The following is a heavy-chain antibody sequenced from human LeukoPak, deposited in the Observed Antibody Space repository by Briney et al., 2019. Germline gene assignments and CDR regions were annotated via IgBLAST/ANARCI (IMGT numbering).Heavy chain of an antibody. D-gene: IGHD3-22*01. V-gene: IGHV1-18*01. J-gene: IGHJ4*02. CDR2: NSAYNGNT. CDR3: ARAGYYDSSGYYSYYFDY. CDR1: GYTFTSYG. Sequence: ASVKVSCKASGYTFTSYGISWVRQAPGQGLEWMGWNSAYNGNTNYAQKLQGRVTMTTDTSTSTAYMELRSLRSDDTAVYYCARAGYYDSSGYYSYYFDYWGQGTLVTVSS.